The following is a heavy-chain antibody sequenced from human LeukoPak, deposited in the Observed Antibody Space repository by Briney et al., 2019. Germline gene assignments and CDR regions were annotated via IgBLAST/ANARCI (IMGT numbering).Heavy chain of an antibody. D-gene: IGHD6-13*01. V-gene: IGHV4-59*01. J-gene: IGHJ6*02. CDR1: GGSISSYY. CDR2: IYYSGST. CDR3: ARTSSWKTPYYYYGMDV. Sequence: SETLSLTCTVSGGSISSYYWSWIRQPPGKGLEWIGYIYYSGSTNYNPSLKSRVTISVDTPKNQFSLKLSSVTAADTAVYYCARTSSWKTPYYYYGMDVWGQGTAVTVSS.